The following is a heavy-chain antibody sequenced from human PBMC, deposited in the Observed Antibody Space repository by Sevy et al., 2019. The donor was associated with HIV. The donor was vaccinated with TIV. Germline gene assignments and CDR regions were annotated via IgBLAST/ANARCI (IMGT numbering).Heavy chain of an antibody. CDR3: AKDFTGYNGMDV. CDR2: ISYQGRNR. Sequence: GGSLRLSCVVSGFTFTTSGMHWVRQAPGKGLEGVAVISYQGRNRFYADSGKGRFTISRDNSDNILYLHMNSLRSEDTAVYYCAKDFTGYNGMDVWGQGTMVTVSS. CDR1: GFTFTTSG. D-gene: IGHD3-9*01. J-gene: IGHJ6*02. V-gene: IGHV3-30*18.